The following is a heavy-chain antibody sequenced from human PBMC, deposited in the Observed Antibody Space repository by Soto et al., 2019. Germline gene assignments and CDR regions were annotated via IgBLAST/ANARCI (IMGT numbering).Heavy chain of an antibody. J-gene: IGHJ4*02. V-gene: IGHV1-69*13. D-gene: IGHD3-22*01. CDR1: GGSFSSYA. CDR3: ARGYDSSGYLWATFDY. CDR2: IIPIFGTA. Sequence: ASVKVSCKASGGSFSSYAISWVRQAPGQGLEWMGGIIPIFGTANYAQKFQGRVTINADESTSTAYMELSSLRSEDTAVYYCARGYDSSGYLWATFDYWGQGTLVTVSS.